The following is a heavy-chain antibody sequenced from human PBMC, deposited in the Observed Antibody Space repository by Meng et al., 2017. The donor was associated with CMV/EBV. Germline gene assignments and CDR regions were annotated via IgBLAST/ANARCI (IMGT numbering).Heavy chain of an antibody. D-gene: IGHD3-9*01. CDR1: GGSFSGYY. CDR3: ARGEGEHFDWLFGYYFDY. J-gene: IGHJ4*02. Sequence: SQTLSLTCAVYGGSFSGYYWSWIRQPPGKGLEWIGEINHSGSTNYNPSLKSRVTISVDTSKNQISLKLSSVTAADTAVYYCARGEGEHFDWLFGYYFDYWGQGTLVTVSS. V-gene: IGHV4-34*01. CDR2: INHSGST.